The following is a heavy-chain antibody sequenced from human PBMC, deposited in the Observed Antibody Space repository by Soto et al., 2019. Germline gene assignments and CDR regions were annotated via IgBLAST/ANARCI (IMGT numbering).Heavy chain of an antibody. CDR1: GGSISGYY. J-gene: IGHJ3*02. CDR3: ARQVTGHGDSALELLCIACVTTARAHPSHPLKPLSSGLSHPVDI. V-gene: IGHV4-59*08. D-gene: IGHD1-7*01. CDR2: IYYDGTI. Sequence: SETLSLTCTVSGGSISGYYWAWVRQPPERGLEWIGFIYYDGTISSNPSLNSRVTLSVDTSKNQFSLKLNSVAAADTAIYYCARQVTGHGDSALELLCIACVTTARAHPSHPLKPLSSGLSHPVDI.